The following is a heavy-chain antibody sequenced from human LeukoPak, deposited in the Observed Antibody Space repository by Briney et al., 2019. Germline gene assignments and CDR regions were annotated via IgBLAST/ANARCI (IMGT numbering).Heavy chain of an antibody. D-gene: IGHD3-9*01. Sequence: ASVKVSCKASGYTFTSYGISWVRQAPGQGLEWMGWINTYNGDTNYAQKFQGRVTMTTDTSTSTVYIELRSLTSDDTAAYYCAREWWGYDVLTGDNWFDPWGQGTLVTVSS. J-gene: IGHJ5*02. CDR1: GYTFTSYG. CDR2: INTYNGDT. CDR3: AREWWGYDVLTGDNWFDP. V-gene: IGHV1-18*01.